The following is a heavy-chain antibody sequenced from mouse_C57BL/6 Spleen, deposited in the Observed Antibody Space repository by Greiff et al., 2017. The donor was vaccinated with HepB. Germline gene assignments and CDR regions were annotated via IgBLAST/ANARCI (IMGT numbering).Heavy chain of an antibody. CDR1: GYTFTDYY. D-gene: IGHD2-4*01. V-gene: IGHV1-19*01. CDR2: INPYNGGT. Sequence: EVQLQQSGPVLVKPGASVKMSCKASGYTFTDYYMNWVKQSHGKSLEWIGVINPYNGGTSYNQKFKGKATLTVDKSSSTAYMELNSLTSEDSAVYYCARIYYDYDDGFAYWGQGTLVTVSA. CDR3: ARIYYDYDDGFAY. J-gene: IGHJ3*01.